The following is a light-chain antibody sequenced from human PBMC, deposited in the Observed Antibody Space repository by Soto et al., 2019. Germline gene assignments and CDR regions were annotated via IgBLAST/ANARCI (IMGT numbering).Light chain of an antibody. CDR2: KIS. CDR3: MQSAQFPWT. J-gene: IGKJ1*01. V-gene: IGKV2-24*01. CDR1: QSLVHSDGNTY. Sequence: DIVMTQTPLSSSVTLGQPASISCKSSQSLVHSDGNTYLSWLQQRPGQPPRLLIYKISTRFSGVPDRFSGSGAGTDFTLEISRVEAEDVGIYYCMQSAQFPWTFGQGTRVEIK.